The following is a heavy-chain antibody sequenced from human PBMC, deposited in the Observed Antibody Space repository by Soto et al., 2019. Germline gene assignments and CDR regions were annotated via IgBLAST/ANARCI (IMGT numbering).Heavy chain of an antibody. D-gene: IGHD3-22*01. V-gene: IGHV1-8*01. CDR2: MNPNSGNT. CDR1: GYTFTSYD. CDR3: GRDYYDSSGYSNWFDP. J-gene: IGHJ5*02. Sequence: ASVKVSCKSSGYTFTSYDINWVRQATGQGLEWMGWMNPNSGNTGYAQKLQGRVTMTTDTSTSTAYMELRSLRSDDTAVYYCGRDYYDSSGYSNWFDPWGQGTLVTVSS.